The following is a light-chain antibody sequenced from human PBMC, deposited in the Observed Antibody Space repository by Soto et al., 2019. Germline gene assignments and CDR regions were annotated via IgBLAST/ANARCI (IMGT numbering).Light chain of an antibody. CDR3: HQYKRYATT. CDR1: RTISRG. Sequence: DIQMTQSPSTLSGSVGDGVTIACRASRTISRGVAWYKKKPGKSPKRLMYETSYLEDGVPSRLTGSESGTEFSLTITSLLPEDFVTYYCHQYKRYATTFGRGTKVDIK. V-gene: IGKV1-5*03. CDR2: ETS. J-gene: IGKJ1*01.